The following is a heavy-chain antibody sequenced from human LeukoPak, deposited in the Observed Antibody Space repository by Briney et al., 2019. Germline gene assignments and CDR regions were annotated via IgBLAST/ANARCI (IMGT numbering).Heavy chain of an antibody. V-gene: IGHV3-21*01. CDR1: GLTFSSYS. D-gene: IGHD6-13*01. Sequence: GGPLRLSVAASGLTFSSYSMNWVRKAPGKGLEWVSSISSSSSYIYYADSAKGRFTISRDNAKNSLYLQMNSLRAEDTAVYYCARVFGSGPYSSSWYATGIDYWGQGTLVTVSS. CDR3: ARVFGSGPYSSSWYATGIDY. J-gene: IGHJ4*02. CDR2: ISSSSSYI.